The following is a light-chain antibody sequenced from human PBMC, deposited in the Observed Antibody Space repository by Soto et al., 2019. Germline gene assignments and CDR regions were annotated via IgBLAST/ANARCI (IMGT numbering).Light chain of an antibody. CDR2: GAS. Sequence: EIVLTQSPGTLSLSPGERATLSCRASQSVSSSYLAWYQQKPGQAPRLLIYGASSRATGIPDRFSGSGSGTDFTLPISSLQSEDFAVYYCQQYNNWPAITFGQGTRLEIK. CDR1: QSVSSSY. V-gene: IGKV3-20*01. CDR3: QQYNNWPAIT. J-gene: IGKJ5*01.